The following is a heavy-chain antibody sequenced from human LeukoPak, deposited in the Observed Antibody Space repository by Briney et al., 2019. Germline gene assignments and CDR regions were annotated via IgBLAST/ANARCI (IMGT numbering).Heavy chain of an antibody. CDR3: ARGASGIQLWFFDP. CDR1: GFTFSSYW. CDR2: IKQDGSEK. V-gene: IGHV3-7*01. Sequence: GGSLRLSRAASGFTFSSYWMSWVRQAPGKGLEWVANIKQDGSEKYYVDSVKGRFTISRDNAKNSLFLQMNSLRAEDTAVYYCARGASGIQLWFFDPWGQGTLVSVSS. J-gene: IGHJ5*02. D-gene: IGHD5-18*01.